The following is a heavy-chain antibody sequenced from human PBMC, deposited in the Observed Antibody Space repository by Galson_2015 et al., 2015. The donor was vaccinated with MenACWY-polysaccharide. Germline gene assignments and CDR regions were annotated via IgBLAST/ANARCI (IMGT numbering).Heavy chain of an antibody. CDR1: GFTFRGNG. CDR2: IRNDEISK. CDR3: ARNPSRLDIAAASN. V-gene: IGHV3-30*06. Sequence: SLRLSCAASGFTFRGNGMHWVRQAPGKGLEWVALIRNDEISKHYIDAVKGRFSISRDTSKNTLYLQMNTLRPEDTAVYYCARNPSRLDIAAASNWGQGALVTVSS. J-gene: IGHJ4*02. D-gene: IGHD6-13*01.